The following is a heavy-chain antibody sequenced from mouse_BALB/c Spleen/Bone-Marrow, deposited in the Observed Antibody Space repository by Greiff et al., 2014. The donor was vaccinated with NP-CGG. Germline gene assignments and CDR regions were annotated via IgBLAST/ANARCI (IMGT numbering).Heavy chain of an antibody. Sequence: LSITCTVSGFSLTGSGVNWVRQPPGKGLEWLSMRWGDGRTDYNSAHKSKLRISKYNTKSQVCLKKSSLKTDETARYYCARAFYEYYDRDCARDYWGQGTSVTVAS. CDR2: RWGDGRT. CDR3: ARAFYEYYDRDCARDY. J-gene: IGHJ4*01. CDR1: GFSLTGSG. V-gene: IGHV2-6-7*01. D-gene: IGHD2-4*01.